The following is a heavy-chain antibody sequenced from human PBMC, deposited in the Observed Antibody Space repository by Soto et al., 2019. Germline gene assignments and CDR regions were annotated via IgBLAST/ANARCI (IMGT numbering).Heavy chain of an antibody. CDR1: GGSLSGYY. D-gene: IGHD5-12*01. CDR2: VKDGGHA. V-gene: IGHV4-34*01. CDR3: ARGQEGVVATH. J-gene: IGHJ4*02. Sequence: QVQLQQWGAGLLKPSETLSLNCAVTGGSLSGYYWSWIRQPPGKGLEWIGEVKDGGHANYSPSLRGRVTKSSAPSNSPFLLTLHSVTAADTGGYYCARGQEGVVATHWDQGSLVTVSS.